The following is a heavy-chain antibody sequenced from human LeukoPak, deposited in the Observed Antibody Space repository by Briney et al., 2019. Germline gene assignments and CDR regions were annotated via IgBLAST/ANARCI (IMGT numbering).Heavy chain of an antibody. Sequence: SETLYLTCTVSGGSISSYYWSWIRQPPGKGLEWIGYIYYSGTTNYNPSLKSRVTISVDTSKNQFSLKLSSVTAADTAVYYCARGVYIAAAQYAYWGQGTLVTVSS. CDR3: ARGVYIAAAQYAY. V-gene: IGHV4-59*01. CDR2: IYYSGTT. J-gene: IGHJ4*02. D-gene: IGHD6-13*01. CDR1: GGSISSYY.